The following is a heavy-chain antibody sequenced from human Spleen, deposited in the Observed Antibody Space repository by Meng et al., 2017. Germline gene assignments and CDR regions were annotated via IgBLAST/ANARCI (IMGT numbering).Heavy chain of an antibody. D-gene: IGHD4-11*01. Sequence: QVRLQSGEAELSQPSETLSLTSVVSGGSLSDDYGSWIRQPPGKGLEWIGEINHSGSTNYNPSLESRATISVDTSQNNLSLKLSSVTAADSAVYYCARGPTTMAHDFDYWGQGTLVTVSS. V-gene: IGHV4-34*01. CDR3: ARGPTTMAHDFDY. CDR1: GGSLSDDY. J-gene: IGHJ4*02. CDR2: INHSGST.